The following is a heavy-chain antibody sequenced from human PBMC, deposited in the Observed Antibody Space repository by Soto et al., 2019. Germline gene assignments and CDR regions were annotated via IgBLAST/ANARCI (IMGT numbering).Heavy chain of an antibody. CDR3: ARAYTGRLPRRADYYYAMDV. CDR2: IGAADDP. CDR1: GFTFRDYD. J-gene: IGHJ6*02. V-gene: IGHV3-13*05. Sequence: ELQLVESGGGLVQPGGSLRLSCAASGFTFRDYDMHWVRQVPGKGLEWVSAIGAADDPYYLGSVKGRFTISRFNAKNSVYLQMDGLRAGDSAVYYCARAYTGRLPRRADYYYAMDVWGQGTTVTVSS. D-gene: IGHD2-2*02.